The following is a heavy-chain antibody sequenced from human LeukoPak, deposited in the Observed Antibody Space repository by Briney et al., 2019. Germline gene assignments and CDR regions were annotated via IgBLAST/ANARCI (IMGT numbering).Heavy chain of an antibody. V-gene: IGHV3-66*01. CDR3: ARDGEYSYGYGFDY. Sequence: GGSLRLSCAASGFSVNNLYMSWVRQAPGKGLEWVSVIYSGDRTYYADSVKGRFTISRDTSKNTVYLQMDSLKPEETAVYCCARDGEYSYGYGFDYWGQGTLVTVSS. J-gene: IGHJ4*02. CDR1: GFSVNNLY. D-gene: IGHD5-18*01. CDR2: IYSGDRT.